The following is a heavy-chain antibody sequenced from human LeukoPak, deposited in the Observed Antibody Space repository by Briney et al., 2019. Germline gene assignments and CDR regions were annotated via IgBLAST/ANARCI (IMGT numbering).Heavy chain of an antibody. Sequence: VMVSCKASGYTFTSYDINWVRQATGQGLEWMGRIIPILGIANYAQKFQGRVTITADKSTSTAYMELSSLRSEDTAVYYCAREGDGIAAAPGYWGQGTLVTVSS. V-gene: IGHV1-69*04. J-gene: IGHJ4*02. D-gene: IGHD6-25*01. CDR3: AREGDGIAAAPGY. CDR2: IIPILGIA. CDR1: GYTFTSYD.